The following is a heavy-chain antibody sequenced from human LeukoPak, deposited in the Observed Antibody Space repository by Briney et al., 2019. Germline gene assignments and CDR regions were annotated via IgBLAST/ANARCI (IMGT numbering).Heavy chain of an antibody. CDR3: ARETSGSYFDFDY. D-gene: IGHD1-26*01. J-gene: IGHJ4*02. CDR1: GGSISSYY. Sequence: SETLSLTCTVSGGSISSYYWSWIRKPAGKALEGIGRIYTSGSTNYNPSLKSRVTMSVDTSKNQFSLKLSPVTAADTAVYSCARETSGSYFDFDYWGQGTLVTVSS. CDR2: IYTSGST. V-gene: IGHV4-4*07.